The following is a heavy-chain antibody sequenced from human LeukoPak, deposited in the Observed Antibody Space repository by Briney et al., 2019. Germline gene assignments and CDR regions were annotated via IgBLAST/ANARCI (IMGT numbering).Heavy chain of an antibody. CDR2: ISISSSYI. D-gene: IGHD2-8*02. CDR3: AREPGWGVVYAIQGMDV. CDR1: GFTFSSYS. Sequence: GRSLRLSCAASGFTFSSYSMNCVRQAPGKGLEWVSSISISSSYIYYADSVKGRFTISRDNAKNSLYLQMNRLRAEDTAVYYCAREPGWGVVYAIQGMDVWGQGTTVTVSS. V-gene: IGHV3-21*01. J-gene: IGHJ6*02.